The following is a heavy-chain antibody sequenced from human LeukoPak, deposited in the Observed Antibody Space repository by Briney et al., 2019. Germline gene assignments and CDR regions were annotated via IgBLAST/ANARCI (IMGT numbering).Heavy chain of an antibody. V-gene: IGHV1-24*01. CDR3: ATKDILQIRGAGRRYYYYYNYVDV. D-gene: IGHD2-21*01. J-gene: IGHJ6*03. CDR1: GYTLTELS. CDR2: FDPEDGET. Sequence: APVKLSFNVSGYTLTELSMHWVRHAPGKGLEWTGGFDPEDGETIYAQKFQGRVTMTEDTSTDTAYMELTSLRTEVTAGCYCATKDILQIRGAGRRYYYYYNYVDVWGTGATVTVSS.